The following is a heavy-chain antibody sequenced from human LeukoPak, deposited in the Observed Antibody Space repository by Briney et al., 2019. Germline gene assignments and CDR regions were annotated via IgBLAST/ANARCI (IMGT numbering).Heavy chain of an antibody. CDR3: ARGHVPDY. CDR2: ISYDGSNK. Sequence: PGRSLRLSCAASGFTFSYYTMHWVRQAPGKGLEWVAVISYDGSNKYYADSVKGRFTISRDNSKNTLYLQMNSLRAEDTAVYYCARGHVPDYWGQGTLVIVSS. CDR1: GFTFSYYT. J-gene: IGHJ4*02. V-gene: IGHV3-30-3*01.